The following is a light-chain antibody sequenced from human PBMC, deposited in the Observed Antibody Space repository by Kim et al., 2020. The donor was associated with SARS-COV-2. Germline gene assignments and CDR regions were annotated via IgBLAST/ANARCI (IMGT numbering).Light chain of an antibody. Sequence: SSELTQPLSVSVALGQTARITCGGNNIGTKNVHWYQQKPGQAPVLVIYRDNNRPSGIPERFSGSNSGNTATLIISRAQAGDEADYYCQVWDSSTGVFGGGTQLTVL. CDR3: QVWDSSTGV. CDR1: NIGTKN. V-gene: IGLV3-9*01. J-gene: IGLJ3*02. CDR2: RDN.